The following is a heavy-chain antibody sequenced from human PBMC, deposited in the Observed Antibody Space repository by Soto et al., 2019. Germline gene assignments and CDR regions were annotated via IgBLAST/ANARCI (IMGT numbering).Heavy chain of an antibody. CDR2: ISYDGSNK. Sequence: PGGSLRLSCAASGFTFSSYAMHWVRQAPGKGLEWVAVISYDGSNKYYADSVKGRFTISRDNSKNTLYLQMNSLRAEDTDVYYCVQEASLIVWSYFDYWGQGTLVTVSS. CDR3: VQEASLIVWSYFDY. J-gene: IGHJ4*02. V-gene: IGHV3-30-3*01. CDR1: GFTFSSYA. D-gene: IGHD3-10*01.